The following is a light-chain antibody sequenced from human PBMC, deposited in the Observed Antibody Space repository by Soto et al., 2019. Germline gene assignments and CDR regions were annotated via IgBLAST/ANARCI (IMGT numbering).Light chain of an antibody. Sequence: TQSPSSLSASTGDRVTITCRASQGISSSYLAWYQQKPGQAPRLLIYGASSRATGIPDRFSGSGSGTDFTLTISRLEPEDFAVYYCQQYGSSPWTFGQGTKVEIK. J-gene: IGKJ1*01. CDR1: QGISSSY. V-gene: IGKV3-20*01. CDR3: QQYGSSPWT. CDR2: GAS.